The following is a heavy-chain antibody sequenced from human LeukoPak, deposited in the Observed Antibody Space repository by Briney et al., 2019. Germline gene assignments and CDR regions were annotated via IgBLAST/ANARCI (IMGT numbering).Heavy chain of an antibody. J-gene: IGHJ4*02. D-gene: IGHD5-18*01. V-gene: IGHV3-9*01. CDR3: AKSPSAMVSFYFDY. Sequence: GGSLRLSCAASGFTFDDYAMHWVRQAPGKGLEWVSGISWNSGSIGYADSVKGRFTTSRDNAKNSLYLQMNSLRAEDTALYYCAKSPSAMVSFYFDYWGQGTLVTVSS. CDR2: ISWNSGSI. CDR1: GFTFDDYA.